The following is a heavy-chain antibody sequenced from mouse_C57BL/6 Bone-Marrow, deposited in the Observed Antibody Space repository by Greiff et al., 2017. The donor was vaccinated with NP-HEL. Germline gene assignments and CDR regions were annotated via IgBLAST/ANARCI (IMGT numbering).Heavy chain of an antibody. CDR3: AGYGSSYVAWFAY. Sequence: QVQLKQSGAELARPGASVKLSCKASGYTFTSYGISWVKQRTGQGLEWIGEIYPRSGNTYYNEKFKGKATLTADKSSSTAYMELRSLTSEDSAVYFCAGYGSSYVAWFAYWGQGTLVTVSA. V-gene: IGHV1-81*01. CDR2: IYPRSGNT. D-gene: IGHD1-1*01. J-gene: IGHJ3*01. CDR1: GYTFTSYG.